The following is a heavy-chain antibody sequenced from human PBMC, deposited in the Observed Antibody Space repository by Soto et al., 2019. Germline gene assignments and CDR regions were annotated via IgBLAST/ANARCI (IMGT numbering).Heavy chain of an antibody. CDR3: AKDLGLGYCSGGSCYSFDY. V-gene: IGHV3-30*18. CDR2: ISYDGSNK. Sequence: GGSLRLSCAASGFTFSSYGMHWVRQAPGKGLEWVAVISYDGSNKYYADSVKGRFTISRDNSKNTLYLQMNSLRAEDTAVYYCAKDLGLGYCSGGSCYSFDYWGQGTLVTVSS. CDR1: GFTFSSYG. J-gene: IGHJ4*02. D-gene: IGHD2-15*01.